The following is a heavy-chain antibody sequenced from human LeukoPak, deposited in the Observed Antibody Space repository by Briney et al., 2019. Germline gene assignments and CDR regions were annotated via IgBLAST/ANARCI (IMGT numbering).Heavy chain of an antibody. V-gene: IGHV1-46*01. CDR1: GGTFSSYA. J-gene: IGHJ6*03. CDR3: ARGADLYYYYMDV. CDR2: INPSGGST. Sequence: GSSVKVSCKASGGTFSSYAISWVRQAPGQGLEWMGIINPSGGSTSYAQKFQGRVTMTRDMSTSTVYMELSSLRSEDTAVYYCARGADLYYYYMDVWGKGTTVTVSS. D-gene: IGHD3/OR15-3a*01.